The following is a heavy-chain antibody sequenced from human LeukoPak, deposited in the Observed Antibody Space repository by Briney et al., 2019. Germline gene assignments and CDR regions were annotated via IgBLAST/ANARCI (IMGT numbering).Heavy chain of an antibody. CDR2: INPSGGST. V-gene: IGHV1-46*01. CDR3: ASSIAVAGPENWFDP. D-gene: IGHD6-19*01. CDR1: GYTFTSYY. Sequence: ASVKVSCKASGYTFTSYYMHWVRQAPGQGLEWMGIINPSGGSTTYAKKFQGRVTMTRDTSISTAYMELSRLRSDDTAVYYCASSIAVAGPENWFDPWGQGTLVTVSS. J-gene: IGHJ5*02.